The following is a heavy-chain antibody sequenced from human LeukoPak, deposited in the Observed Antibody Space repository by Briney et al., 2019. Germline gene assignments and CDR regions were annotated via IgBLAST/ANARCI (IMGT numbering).Heavy chain of an antibody. V-gene: IGHV5-51*01. CDR2: IYPGDSDT. J-gene: IGHJ4*02. D-gene: IGHD2-15*01. Sequence: GESLKISCKGSGYTFTNCWIGWVRQMPGKGLEWMGIIYPGDSDTRYSPSFQGQVTVSADKSINTAYLQWSSLKASDTAIYYCARLTRYCSGDSCYFDYWGQGTLVTVSS. CDR3: ARLTRYCSGDSCYFDY. CDR1: GYTFTNCW.